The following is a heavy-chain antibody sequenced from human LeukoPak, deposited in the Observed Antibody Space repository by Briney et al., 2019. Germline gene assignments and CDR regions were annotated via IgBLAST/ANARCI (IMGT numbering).Heavy chain of an antibody. CDR2: IYSSGST. Sequence: SETLSLTCTVSGGSISSYYWSWIRQPPGKGLEWIGYIYSSGSTNYNPSLKGRVTISIDTSKSQSSLKLRSVTAADTAVYYCARDGRRDSSGYVRYYFHYWGQGTLVTVSS. D-gene: IGHD3-22*01. CDR3: ARDGRRDSSGYVRYYFHY. V-gene: IGHV4-59*12. J-gene: IGHJ4*02. CDR1: GGSISSYY.